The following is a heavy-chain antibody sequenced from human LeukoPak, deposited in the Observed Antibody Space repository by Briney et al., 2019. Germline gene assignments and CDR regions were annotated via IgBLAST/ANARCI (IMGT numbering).Heavy chain of an antibody. CDR1: GGSISSSSYY. Sequence: SETLSLTCTVSGGSISSSSYYWGWIRQPPGKGLEGIGSIYYSGSTYYNPSLKSGVTISVDTSKTQFSLKLSSVNAADTAVYYCASSSGNAFDIWGQARMVTVYS. CDR2: IYYSGST. J-gene: IGHJ3*02. V-gene: IGHV4-39*01. CDR3: ASSSGNAFDI.